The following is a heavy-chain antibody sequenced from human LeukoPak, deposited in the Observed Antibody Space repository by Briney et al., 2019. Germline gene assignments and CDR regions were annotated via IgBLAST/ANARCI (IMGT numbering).Heavy chain of an antibody. Sequence: PSETLSLTCTVSGGSISSSSYYWGWIRQPPGKGLEWIGSIYYSGSTYYNPSLKSRVTISVDTSKNQFSLKLSSVTAADTAVYYCARDPSITELPGLGFDYWGQGTLVTVSS. CDR2: IYYSGST. J-gene: IGHJ4*02. D-gene: IGHD1-26*01. CDR3: ARDPSITELPGLGFDY. V-gene: IGHV4-39*07. CDR1: GGSISSSSYY.